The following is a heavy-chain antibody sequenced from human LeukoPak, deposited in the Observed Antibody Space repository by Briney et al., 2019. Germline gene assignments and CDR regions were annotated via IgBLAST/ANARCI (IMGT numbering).Heavy chain of an antibody. V-gene: IGHV3-74*01. CDR2: INSEGSST. J-gene: IGHJ4*02. CDR3: ARGKRGYSYGFDY. D-gene: IGHD5-18*01. CDR1: GFTLSSYR. Sequence: GGSLRLSCAASGFTLSSYRMHWVRQAPGKGLVWVSRINSEGSSTSYADSVKGRFTISRDDAKNTLYLKMNSLRAEDTAVYYCARGKRGYSYGFDYWGQGTLVTVSS.